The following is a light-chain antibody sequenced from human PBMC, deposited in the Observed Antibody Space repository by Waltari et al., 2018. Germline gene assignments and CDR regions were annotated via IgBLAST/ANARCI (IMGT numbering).Light chain of an antibody. CDR2: KDS. V-gene: IGLV3-25*03. J-gene: IGLJ2*01. CDR1: ALPKRY. Sequence: SYELTQPPSLSVSPGQTARITCSGDALPKRYAHWYQHKPGQAPGMVIYKDSERPSGIPERVSGSSSGTTVTLTITGVQAEDEADYHCQSTDTSDSVVFGGGTKLTVL. CDR3: QSTDTSDSVV.